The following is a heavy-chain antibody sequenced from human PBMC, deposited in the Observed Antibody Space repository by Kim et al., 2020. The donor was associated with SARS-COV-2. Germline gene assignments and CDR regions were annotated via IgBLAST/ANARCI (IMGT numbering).Heavy chain of an antibody. CDR2: RAI. J-gene: IGHJ4*02. V-gene: IGHV4-4*07. Sequence: RAINYTPSLTGRVTMSVDTSQNQFSLKLTSVTPADTAVYYCARLHQALDYWGQGALVTVSS. CDR3: ARLHQALDY. D-gene: IGHD2-2*01.